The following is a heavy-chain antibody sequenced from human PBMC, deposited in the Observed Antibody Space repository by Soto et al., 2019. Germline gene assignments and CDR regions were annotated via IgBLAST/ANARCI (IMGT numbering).Heavy chain of an antibody. Sequence: PSETLSLTRTVSGDSITSNSYFWAWIRQPPGKDLEWIGSIYYSGTTYYNPSLKSRVTISVDRSKNQFSLKLSSVTAADTAVYYCARHFSVDYFDYWGQGALVTVSS. CDR2: IYYSGTT. J-gene: IGHJ4*02. CDR3: ARHFSVDYFDY. V-gene: IGHV4-39*01. CDR1: GDSITSNSYF.